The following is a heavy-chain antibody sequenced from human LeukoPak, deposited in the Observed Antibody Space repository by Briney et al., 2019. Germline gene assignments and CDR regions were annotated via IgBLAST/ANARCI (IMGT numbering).Heavy chain of an antibody. J-gene: IGHJ3*02. D-gene: IGHD4/OR15-4a*01. Sequence: SETLSLTCTVPGGSISSGGDYWSWIRQHPGKGLEWIGYISYSGTAYYNPSLKSRITISLDTSKNQFSLELSSVTAADTAVYYCARAAWRGTNSRDAFDIWGLGTVVTVSS. CDR3: ARAAWRGTNSRDAFDI. CDR2: ISYSGTA. V-gene: IGHV4-31*03. CDR1: GGSISSGGDY.